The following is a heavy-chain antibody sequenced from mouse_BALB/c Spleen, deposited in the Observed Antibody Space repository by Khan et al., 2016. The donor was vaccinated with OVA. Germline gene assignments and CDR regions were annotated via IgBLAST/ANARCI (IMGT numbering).Heavy chain of an antibody. J-gene: IGHJ3*01. CDR1: GFNIKDTY. D-gene: IGHD4-1*01. CDR2: IDPANGNT. CDR3: ARDYWDVFAY. Sequence: VQLKQSGAELVKPGASVKLSCTASGFNIKDTYMHWVKQRPEQGLEWIGRIDPANGNTKYDPKFQDKATITADTSSNTAYLQLSSLTSEETAVYYGARDYWDVFAYWGQGTLVTVSA. V-gene: IGHV14-3*02.